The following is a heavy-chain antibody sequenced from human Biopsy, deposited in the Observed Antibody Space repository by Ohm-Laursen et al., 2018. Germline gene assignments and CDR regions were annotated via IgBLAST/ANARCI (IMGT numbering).Heavy chain of an antibody. J-gene: IGHJ5*02. Sequence: SETLSLTCTVSGDSISSYYWSWIRQPPGKGLEWIGYIYYSGSTNYNPSLKSRVTISVDMSKNQFSLKLTSVAAADTAVYYCARHRGGMPSSGNWFDHWGQGTLVTVSS. CDR2: IYYSGST. V-gene: IGHV4-59*08. CDR1: GDSISSYY. D-gene: IGHD2-2*01. CDR3: ARHRGGMPSSGNWFDH.